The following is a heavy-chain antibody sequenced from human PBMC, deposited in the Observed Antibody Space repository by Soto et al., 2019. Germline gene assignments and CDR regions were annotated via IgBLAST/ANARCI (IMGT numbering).Heavy chain of an antibody. J-gene: IGHJ4*02. CDR2: MSYDGSQK. CDR1: GFIFSTYT. D-gene: IGHD6-13*01. Sequence: QVQLVESGGGVVQPGRSLRLSCAASGFIFSTYTMHWVRQAPGKGLEWLTVMSYDGSQKYYPDSVKGRLTISRDNSKNTLYLQMTSLRAEDTAVYHCAIAKSSSWHNFDYWGQGTLVTVSS. V-gene: IGHV3-30-3*01. CDR3: AIAKSSSWHNFDY.